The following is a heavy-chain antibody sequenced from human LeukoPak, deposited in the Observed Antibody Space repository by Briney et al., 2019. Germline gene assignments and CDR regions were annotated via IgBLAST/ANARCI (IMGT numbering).Heavy chain of an antibody. D-gene: IGHD6-6*01. V-gene: IGHV3-23*01. Sequence: GGSLRLSCAASGFTFSSYAMSWVRQAPGKGVEWVSAISGSGGSTYYADSVKGRFTISRDNSKNTLYLQMNSLRAEDTAVYYCAKDLALGIAARLHWGQGTLVTVSS. CDR2: ISGSGGST. CDR3: AKDLALGIAARLH. J-gene: IGHJ4*02. CDR1: GFTFSSYA.